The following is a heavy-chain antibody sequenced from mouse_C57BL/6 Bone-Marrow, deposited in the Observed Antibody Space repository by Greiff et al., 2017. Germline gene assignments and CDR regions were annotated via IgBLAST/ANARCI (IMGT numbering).Heavy chain of an antibody. Sequence: QVQLQQSGSELRSPGSSVKLSCKDFDSEVFPIAYMSWVRQKPGHGFEWIGGILPSIGRTIYGEKFEDKATLDADTLSNTAYLELNSLTSEDSAIYYCARSTYYSNYLRGAMDYWGQGTSVTVSS. V-gene: IGHV15-2*01. D-gene: IGHD2-5*01. CDR2: ILPSIGRT. CDR1: DSEVFPIAY. J-gene: IGHJ4*01. CDR3: ARSTYYSNYLRGAMDY.